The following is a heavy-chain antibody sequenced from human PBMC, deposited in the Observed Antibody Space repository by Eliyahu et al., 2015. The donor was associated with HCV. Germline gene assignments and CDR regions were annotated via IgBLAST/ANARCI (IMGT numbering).Heavy chain of an antibody. D-gene: IGHD2-15*01. CDR1: GGSFSGYY. J-gene: IGHJ3*02. Sequence: QVQLQQWGAGLLKPSETLSLTCAVYGGSFSGYYWSWIRQPPGKGLXWIGEINHSGSTNXNPSXKSRVTISVDTSKNQFSLKLSSVTAADTAVYYCARDPKGATWRYCSGGSCSRHHSARPKNAFDIWGQGTMVTVSS. CDR2: INHSGST. CDR3: ARDPKGATWRYCSGGSCSRHHSARPKNAFDI. V-gene: IGHV4-34*01.